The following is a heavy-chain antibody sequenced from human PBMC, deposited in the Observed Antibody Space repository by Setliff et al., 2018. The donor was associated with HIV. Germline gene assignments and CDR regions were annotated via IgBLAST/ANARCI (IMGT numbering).Heavy chain of an antibody. CDR3: ARVRDPNWNYDMDV. Sequence: TLSLPCAVYGGSFNNYYWSWIRQPPGKGLEWIGEINHSGGTSYNPSLKSRVTISVDTSKNQFSLKLNSITAADTAIYFCARVRDPNWNYDMDVWGQGTTVTVSS. J-gene: IGHJ6*03. CDR1: GGSFNNYY. V-gene: IGHV4-34*01. CDR2: INHSGGT. D-gene: IGHD1-1*01.